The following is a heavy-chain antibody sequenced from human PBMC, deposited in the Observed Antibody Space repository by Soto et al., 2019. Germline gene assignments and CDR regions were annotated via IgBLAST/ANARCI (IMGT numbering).Heavy chain of an antibody. V-gene: IGHV3-11*01. CDR1: GFTFSDYY. Sequence: GGSLRLSCAASGFTFSDYYMSWIRQAPGKGLEWVSYISSSGSTIYYADSVKGRFTISRDNAKNSLYLQMNSLRAEDTAVYYCARGAPYYYDSGTYYQIDYWGQGTLVTVSS. D-gene: IGHD3-10*01. CDR3: ARGAPYYYDSGTYYQIDY. CDR2: ISSSGSTI. J-gene: IGHJ4*02.